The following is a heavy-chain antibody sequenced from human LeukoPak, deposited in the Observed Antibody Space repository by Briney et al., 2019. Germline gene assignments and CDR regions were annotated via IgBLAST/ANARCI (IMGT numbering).Heavy chain of an antibody. Sequence: GGSLRLSCAASGFTFSSYWMSWVRQAPGKGLEWVANIKQDGSEKYYVDSVKGRFTISRDNAKNSLYLQMNSLRAEDTAVYYCARDLGTGTTSDAFDIWGQGTMVTVSS. D-gene: IGHD1-7*01. CDR1: GFTFSSYW. CDR3: ARDLGTGTTSDAFDI. J-gene: IGHJ3*02. V-gene: IGHV3-7*01. CDR2: IKQDGSEK.